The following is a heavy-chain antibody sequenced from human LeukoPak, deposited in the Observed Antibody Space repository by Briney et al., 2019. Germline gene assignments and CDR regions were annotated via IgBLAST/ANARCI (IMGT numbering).Heavy chain of an antibody. CDR3: ARDWGRGPITDFGDYFDY. D-gene: IGHD4-17*01. V-gene: IGHV3-7*01. CDR1: GFTFSSYW. Sequence: PGGSLRLSCAASGFTFSSYWMSWVRQAPGKGLEWVANIKQDGSEKYYVDSVKGRFTISRDKAKNSLYLQMNRLRAEDTAVSYCARDWGRGPITDFGDYFDYWGQGTLVTVSS. CDR2: IKQDGSEK. J-gene: IGHJ4*02.